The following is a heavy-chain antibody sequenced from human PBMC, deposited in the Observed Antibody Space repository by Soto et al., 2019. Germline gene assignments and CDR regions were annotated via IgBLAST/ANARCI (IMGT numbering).Heavy chain of an antibody. V-gene: IGHV3-64*01. CDR1: GFTFSSYA. D-gene: IGHD3-10*01. J-gene: IGHJ4*02. Sequence: EVQLVESGGGLVQPGGSLRLSCAASGFTFSSYAMHWVRQAPGKGLEYVSAISGNGGSTYYANSVKGGFTISRDNSKNTLYLQMGSLRAEDMAVYYCARRGYGLYFDYWGQGTLVTVSS. CDR3: ARRGYGLYFDY. CDR2: ISGNGGST.